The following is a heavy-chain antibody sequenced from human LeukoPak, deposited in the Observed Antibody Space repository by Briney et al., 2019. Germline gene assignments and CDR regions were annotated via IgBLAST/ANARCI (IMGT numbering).Heavy chain of an antibody. CDR2: IYYSGST. V-gene: IGHV4-59*01. Sequence: SETLSLTCTVSGGSISSYYWSWLRQPPGKGLEWIGYIYYSGSTNYNPSLKSRITISVDTSKNQFSLKLSSVTAADTAVYYCARTVRGSSTSFWFDPWGQGTLVTVSS. D-gene: IGHD2-2*01. CDR1: GGSISSYY. J-gene: IGHJ5*02. CDR3: ARTVRGSSTSFWFDP.